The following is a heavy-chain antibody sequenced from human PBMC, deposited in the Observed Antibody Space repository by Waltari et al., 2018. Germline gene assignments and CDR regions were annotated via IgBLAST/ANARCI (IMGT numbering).Heavy chain of an antibody. CDR2: ISTTSTYT. J-gene: IGHJ4*02. CDR3: ATGGWGFYFDY. D-gene: IGHD7-27*01. V-gene: IGHV3-21*01. CDR1: GFTFSNYN. Sequence: EEQLVESGGGLVKPGGSLRLPCAASGFTFSNYNMNWVRQAPGKGLEWVSSISTTSTYTHYADSVKGRFTISRDNAKNSLFLQMNSLTTEDTAVYYCATGGWGFYFDYWGQGTLLTVSS.